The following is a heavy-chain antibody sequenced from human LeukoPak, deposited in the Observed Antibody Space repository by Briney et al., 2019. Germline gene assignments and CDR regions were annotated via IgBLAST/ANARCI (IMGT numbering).Heavy chain of an antibody. V-gene: IGHV4-34*01. CDR2: INHSGST. J-gene: IGHJ4*02. D-gene: IGHD5-18*01. CDR1: GGSFSGYY. CDR3: ARGRMDIATLYYFDY. Sequence: SETLSLTCAVYGGSFSGYYWSWIRQPPGKGLEWIGEINHSGSTNYNPSLKSRVTISVDTSKNQFSLKLSSVTAADTAVYYCARGRMDIATLYYFDYWGQGTLVTVSS.